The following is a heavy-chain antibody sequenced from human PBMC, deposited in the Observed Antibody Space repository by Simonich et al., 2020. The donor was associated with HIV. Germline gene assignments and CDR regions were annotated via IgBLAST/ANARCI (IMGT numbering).Heavy chain of an antibody. CDR2: IYPGNSDT. Sequence: EVQLVQSGAEVKKPGESLKISCKGSGYSFTSYWIGWVRQMPGKGLEWMGIIYPGNSDTSTSPSFQGQVTISADKSISTAYLQWSSLKASDTAMYYCVRHRGVAAAGTPGDYWGQGTLVTVSS. CDR1: GYSFTSYW. V-gene: IGHV5-51*01. D-gene: IGHD6-13*01. J-gene: IGHJ4*02. CDR3: VRHRGVAAAGTPGDY.